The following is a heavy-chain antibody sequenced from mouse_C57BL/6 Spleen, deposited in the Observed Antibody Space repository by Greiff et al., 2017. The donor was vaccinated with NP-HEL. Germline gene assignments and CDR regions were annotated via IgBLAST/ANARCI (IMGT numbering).Heavy chain of an antibody. D-gene: IGHD2-4*01. Sequence: EVQLQQPGPGMVKPSQSLSLTCTVTGYSITSGYDWHWIRHFPGNKLEWMGYISYSGSTNYNPSLKSRISITHDTSKNHFFLKLNSVTTEDTATYYCARGGYDYDAWFADWGKGTLVTVSA. CDR1: GYSITSGYD. CDR2: ISYSGST. J-gene: IGHJ3*01. CDR3: ARGGYDYDAWFAD. V-gene: IGHV3-1*01.